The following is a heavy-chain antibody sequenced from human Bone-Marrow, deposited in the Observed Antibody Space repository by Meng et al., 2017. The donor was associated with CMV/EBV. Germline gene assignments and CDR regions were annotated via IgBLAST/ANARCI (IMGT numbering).Heavy chain of an antibody. Sequence: GESLKISCAASGFIFSDYDMHWVRQPIGKGLEWVSAIGTLADTIYPNSVKGRFTISRENAKRSVFLQINNLGAGDTAVYYCARASKDYLNGHWDNGMDVWGQGTDVTVSS. CDR3: ARASKDYLNGHWDNGMDV. D-gene: IGHD1-1*01. J-gene: IGHJ6*02. V-gene: IGHV3-13*01. CDR2: IGTLADT. CDR1: GFIFSDYD.